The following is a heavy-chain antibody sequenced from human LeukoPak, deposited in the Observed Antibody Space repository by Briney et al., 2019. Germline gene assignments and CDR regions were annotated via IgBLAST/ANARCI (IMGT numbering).Heavy chain of an antibody. J-gene: IGHJ3*01. Sequence: ASVKGSCKSSGYTLTDYYIRWMRQAPGQGLEWMGWINPKRGVTTYAQKFQGRVTMTRDTSITTAYMELTRLRSDDTTIYYCARERNYGDYGNAFDVWGQGTKVTVSS. CDR3: ARERNYGDYGNAFDV. D-gene: IGHD4-17*01. CDR2: INPKRGVT. V-gene: IGHV1-2*02. CDR1: GYTLTDYY.